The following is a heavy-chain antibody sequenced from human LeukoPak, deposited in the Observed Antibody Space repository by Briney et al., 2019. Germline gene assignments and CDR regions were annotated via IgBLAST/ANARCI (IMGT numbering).Heavy chain of an antibody. Sequence: GGSLRLSCVASGFTLSNYNMNWVRQAPGKGLEWVSSISSSSSYIYYADSVKGRFTISRDNAKNSLYLQMNSLRAEDTAVYYCASNSYDSSGYYYSWGQGTLVTVSS. J-gene: IGHJ4*02. V-gene: IGHV3-21*01. D-gene: IGHD3-22*01. CDR2: ISSSSSYI. CDR3: ASNSYDSSGYYYS. CDR1: GFTLSNYN.